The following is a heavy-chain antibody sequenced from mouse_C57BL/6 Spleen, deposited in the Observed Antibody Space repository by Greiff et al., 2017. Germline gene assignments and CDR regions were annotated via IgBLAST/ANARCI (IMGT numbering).Heavy chain of an antibody. Sequence: QVQLQQSGPELVKPGASVKISCKASGYAFSSSWMNWVKQRPGKGLEWIGRIYPGDGDTNYNGKFKGKATLTADKSSSTAYMQRSSLTSEDSAVYFCAGNYVDYFDYWGQGTTLTVSS. CDR2: IYPGDGDT. J-gene: IGHJ2*01. CDR3: AGNYVDYFDY. V-gene: IGHV1-82*01. CDR1: GYAFSSSW. D-gene: IGHD2-1*01.